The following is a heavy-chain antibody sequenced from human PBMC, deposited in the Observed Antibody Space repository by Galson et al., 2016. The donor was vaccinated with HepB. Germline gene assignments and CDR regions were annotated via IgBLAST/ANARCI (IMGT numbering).Heavy chain of an antibody. CDR3: ARVIRNFDFWSTYYYYMDV. V-gene: IGHV1-18*01. Sequence: SVKVSCKASGYTFTIYDISWVRQAPGQGPEWMGWISAYYGNTHYAEKFQGRVTMTTDTSTSTAYMELRSLRSDDTAVYYCARVIRNFDFWSTYYYYMDVWGKGTTVTVSS. J-gene: IGHJ6*03. CDR1: GYTFTIYD. CDR2: ISAYYGNT. D-gene: IGHD3-3*01.